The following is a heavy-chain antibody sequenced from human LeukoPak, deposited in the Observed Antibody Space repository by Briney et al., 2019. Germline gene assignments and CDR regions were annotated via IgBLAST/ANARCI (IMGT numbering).Heavy chain of an antibody. CDR2: IWYDGSNK. Sequence: PGGSLRLSCAASGFTFSSYGMHWVRQAPAKGLAWVAVIWYDGSNKYYADSVKGRFTISRDNSKNTLYLQMNSLRAEDTAVYYCARADYYDSSGYYDYWGQGTLVTVSS. CDR1: GFTFSSYG. J-gene: IGHJ4*02. V-gene: IGHV3-33*01. CDR3: ARADYYDSSGYYDY. D-gene: IGHD3-22*01.